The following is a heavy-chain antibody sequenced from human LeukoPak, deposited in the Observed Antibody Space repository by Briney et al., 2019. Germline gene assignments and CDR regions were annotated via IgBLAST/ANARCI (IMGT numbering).Heavy chain of an antibody. CDR3: AKDIMATTRLTRPGGF. Sequence: GGSLRLSCAASGFTFSSYGMHWVRQAPAKGLEWVAVIPHDGSNKYYADSVKGRFTISRDNSKNTLYLQMNSLRAEDTAVYYCAKDIMATTRLTRPGGFWGQGTLVTVSS. J-gene: IGHJ4*02. D-gene: IGHD3-16*01. CDR2: IPHDGSNK. V-gene: IGHV3-30*18. CDR1: GFTFSSYG.